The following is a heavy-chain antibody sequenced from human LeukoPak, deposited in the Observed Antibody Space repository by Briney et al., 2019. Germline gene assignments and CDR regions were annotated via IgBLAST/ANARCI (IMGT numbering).Heavy chain of an antibody. Sequence: SETLFLTCTVSGGSISSYYWSWIRQPPGKGLEWIGYIYYSGSTNYSPSLKSRVTISVDTSKNQFSLKLSSVTAADTAVYYCARDQSSYYYDSSGYTRGKRAHRYYFDYWGQGTLVTVSS. CDR3: ARDQSSYYYDSSGYTRGKRAHRYYFDY. CDR1: GGSISSYY. CDR2: IYYSGST. J-gene: IGHJ4*02. V-gene: IGHV4-59*01. D-gene: IGHD3-22*01.